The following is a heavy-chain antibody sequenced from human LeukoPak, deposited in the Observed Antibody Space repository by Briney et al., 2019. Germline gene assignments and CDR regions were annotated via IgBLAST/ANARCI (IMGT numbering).Heavy chain of an antibody. J-gene: IGHJ4*02. CDR2: ISGSGGST. CDR1: GFTFSSYG. D-gene: IGHD3-22*01. Sequence: GGSLRLSCAASGFTFSSYGMSWVRQAPGKGLVWVSAISGSGGSTYYADSVKGRFTISRDNSKNTLYLQMNSLRAEDTAVYYCAKDEVYDSSGVLFYWGQGTLVTVSS. CDR3: AKDEVYDSSGVLFY. V-gene: IGHV3-23*01.